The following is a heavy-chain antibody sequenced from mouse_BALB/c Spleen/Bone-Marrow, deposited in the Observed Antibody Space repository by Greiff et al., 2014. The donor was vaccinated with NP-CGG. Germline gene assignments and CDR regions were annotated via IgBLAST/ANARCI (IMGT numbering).Heavy chain of an antibody. Sequence: VQLQQSGAELVMPGASVKMSCKASGHTFTDYWMHWVKQRPGQGLEWIGAIDTSDSYTSYNRKFKGKATLTVDESSSTAYMQLSSLTSEDSAVYYCARSDYRFDPLPYWGQGTLVTVSA. D-gene: IGHD2-14*01. CDR3: ARSDYRFDPLPY. CDR2: IDTSDSYT. J-gene: IGHJ3*01. V-gene: IGHV1-69*01. CDR1: GHTFTDYW.